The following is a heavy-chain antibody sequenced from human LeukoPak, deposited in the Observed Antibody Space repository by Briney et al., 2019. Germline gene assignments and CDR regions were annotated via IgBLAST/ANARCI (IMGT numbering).Heavy chain of an antibody. CDR3: ARGAATGPTLGLDY. CDR2: IYTGGSP. D-gene: IGHD6-13*01. V-gene: IGHV3-53*01. Sequence: GGSLRLSCVASGFTVTSKYGTWVRQAPGKGLEWVSVIYTGGSPYYADSVKGRFAISRDISKNTVYLQMYSLRAEDTAVYYCARGAATGPTLGLDYWGQGTLVTVSS. CDR1: GFTVTSKY. J-gene: IGHJ4*02.